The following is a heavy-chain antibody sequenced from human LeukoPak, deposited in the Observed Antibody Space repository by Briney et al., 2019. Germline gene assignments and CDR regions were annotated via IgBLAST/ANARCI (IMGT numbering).Heavy chain of an antibody. CDR2: MNSSDGSK. CDR1: GYTFTSYY. Sequence: AASVKVSCKASGYTFTSYYMHWVRQAPGQGPGWMGLMNSSDGSKSYAQKFQGRVTMTRDTSTSTVYMELSSLRSDDTAVYYCARERLLRDNYGMDVWGQGTTVTVSS. CDR3: ARERLLRDNYGMDV. J-gene: IGHJ6*02. V-gene: IGHV1-46*01. D-gene: IGHD2-21*02.